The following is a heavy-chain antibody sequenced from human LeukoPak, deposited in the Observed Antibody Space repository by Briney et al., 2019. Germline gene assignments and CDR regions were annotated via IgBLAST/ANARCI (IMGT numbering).Heavy chain of an antibody. J-gene: IGHJ6*02. CDR2: INPNSGGT. Sequence: ASVKVSCKASGYTFTGYYMHWVRQAPGQGLEWMGWINPNSGGTNYAQKLQGRVTMTTDTSTSTAYMELRSLRSDDTAVCYCARVEGIAVAGGDYYGMDVWGQGTTVTVSS. V-gene: IGHV1-2*02. CDR1: GYTFTGYY. CDR3: ARVEGIAVAGGDYYGMDV. D-gene: IGHD6-19*01.